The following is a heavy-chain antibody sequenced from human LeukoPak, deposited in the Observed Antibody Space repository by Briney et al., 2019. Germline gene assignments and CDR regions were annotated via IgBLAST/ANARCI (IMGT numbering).Heavy chain of an antibody. D-gene: IGHD3-22*01. CDR3: ARDPRYYDSGVVDY. CDR1: GFTVSTNY. V-gene: IGHV3-53*01. CDR2: ISSGGTT. Sequence: GGSLRLSCAASGFTVSTNYINWGRQPPGKGLEGVSVISSGGTTYYADSVKGRFTVSRDNSKTTVYLQMNSLRAEDTAVYYCARDPRYYDSGVVDYWGQGTLITVSS. J-gene: IGHJ4*02.